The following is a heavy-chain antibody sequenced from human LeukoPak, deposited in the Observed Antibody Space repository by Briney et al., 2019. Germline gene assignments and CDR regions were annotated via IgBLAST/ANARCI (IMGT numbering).Heavy chain of an antibody. J-gene: IGHJ4*02. V-gene: IGHV4-59*01. CDR2: IYYSGST. CDR1: GGSISSYY. CDR3: ARGQRRLQDY. Sequence: ASETLSLTCTVSGGSISSYYWSWIRQPPGEGLEWIGYIYYSGSTNYNPSLKSRVTISLDTSKSQISLKLSSVTAADTAVYYCARGQRRLQDYWGQGTLVTVSS.